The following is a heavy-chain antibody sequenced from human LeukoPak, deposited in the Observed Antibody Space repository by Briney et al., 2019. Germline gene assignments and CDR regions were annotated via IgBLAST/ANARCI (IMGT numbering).Heavy chain of an antibody. CDR1: GDSVSSNSAA. D-gene: IGHD2-8*01. Sequence: SQTLSLTCAISGDSVSSNSAAWNWIRQSPSRGLEWLGRTYYRSKWNNNYAVSVRGRITINPDTSKNQFPLQLNSVTPEDTAIYYCARDLNGAVAFDIWGPGTMVTVSP. CDR3: ARDLNGAVAFDI. J-gene: IGHJ3*02. V-gene: IGHV6-1*01. CDR2: TYYRSKWNN.